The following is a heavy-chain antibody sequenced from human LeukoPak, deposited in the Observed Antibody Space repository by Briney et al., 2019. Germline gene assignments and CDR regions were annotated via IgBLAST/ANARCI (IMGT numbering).Heavy chain of an antibody. CDR1: GGSISSSSYY. V-gene: IGHV4-39*01. Sequence: SETLSLTCTVSGGSISSSSYYWGWIRQPPGKGLEWIGSIYYSGSTYYNPSLKSRVTISVDTSKNQFSLKLSSVTAADTAVYYCARQGYGDYPLVDYWGQGTLVTLSS. CDR2: IYYSGST. D-gene: IGHD4-17*01. CDR3: ARQGYGDYPLVDY. J-gene: IGHJ4*02.